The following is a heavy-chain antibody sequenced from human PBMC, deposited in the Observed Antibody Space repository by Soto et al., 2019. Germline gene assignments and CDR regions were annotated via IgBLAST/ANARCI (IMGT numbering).Heavy chain of an antibody. Sequence: EVQLLESGGGLVQPGGSLRLSCAASGFTFSSYAMSWVRQAPGKGLEWVPAISGSGGSTYYADSVKGRFTISRDNSKNTLYRQMNSLGAVDTAVYYCARGVPLRLGELSPYDCWGQGTLVTGSS. J-gene: IGHJ4*02. CDR1: GFTFSSYA. D-gene: IGHD3-16*02. CDR2: ISGSGGST. V-gene: IGHV3-23*01. CDR3: ARGVPLRLGELSPYDC.